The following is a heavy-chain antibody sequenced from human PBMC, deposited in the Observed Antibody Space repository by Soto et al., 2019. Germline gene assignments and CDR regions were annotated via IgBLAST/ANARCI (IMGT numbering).Heavy chain of an antibody. CDR1: GYTFSSYY. CDR2: INPNGGST. Sequence: QVQLVQSGAEVKKPGASVKVSCKASGYTFSSYYIHWVRQAPGQGLEWIGIINPNGGSTNYAQNFQGRLTVTREPSTATVYMELSALTSGGTAMYYCARSRGTGDRRGQGNPV. D-gene: IGHD1-1*01. CDR3: ARSRGTGDR. J-gene: IGHJ5*02. V-gene: IGHV1-46*01.